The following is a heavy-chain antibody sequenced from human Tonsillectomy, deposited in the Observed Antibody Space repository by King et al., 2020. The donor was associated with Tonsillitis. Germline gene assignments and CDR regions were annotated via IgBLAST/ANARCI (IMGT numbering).Heavy chain of an antibody. J-gene: IGHJ3*02. CDR2: IYHSGST. CDR3: ASAYYGSGNDAFDI. D-gene: IGHD3-10*01. Sequence: VQLQESGPGLVKPSETLSLTCAVSGYSISSGYYWGWIRQPPGKGLEWIGSIYHSGSTYYNPSLKSRVTISVDTSKNQFSLKLSSVTAADTAVYYCASAYYGSGNDAFDIWGQGTMVTVSS. CDR1: GYSISSGYY. V-gene: IGHV4-38-2*01.